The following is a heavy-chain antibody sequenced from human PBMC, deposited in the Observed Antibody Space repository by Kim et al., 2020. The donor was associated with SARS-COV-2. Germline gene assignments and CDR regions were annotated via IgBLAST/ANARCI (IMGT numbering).Heavy chain of an antibody. J-gene: IGHJ4*02. Sequence: SVKVSCKASGGTFSSYAISWVRQAPGQGLEWMGGIIPIFGTANYAQKFQGRVTITADESTSTAYMELSSLRSEDTAVYYCARGGEVQLEIGSQFDYWGQGTLVTVSS. D-gene: IGHD1-1*01. CDR2: IIPIFGTA. CDR3: ARGGEVQLEIGSQFDY. V-gene: IGHV1-69*13. CDR1: GGTFSSYA.